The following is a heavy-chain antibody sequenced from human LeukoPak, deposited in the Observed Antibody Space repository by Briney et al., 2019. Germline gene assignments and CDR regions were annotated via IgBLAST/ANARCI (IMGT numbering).Heavy chain of an antibody. CDR1: GFTFSSHA. CDR3: AKNNPKTVFDY. CDR2: VGGSGKNT. D-gene: IGHD1-14*01. J-gene: IGHJ4*02. V-gene: IGHV3-23*01. Sequence: GGSLRLSCAASGFTFSSHAMSWVRQAPGKGLEWVSSVGGSGKNTFYADAVKGRFTISRDNSKNTLYLQMNSLRAEDTAVYYCAKNNPKTVFDYWGQGTLVTVSS.